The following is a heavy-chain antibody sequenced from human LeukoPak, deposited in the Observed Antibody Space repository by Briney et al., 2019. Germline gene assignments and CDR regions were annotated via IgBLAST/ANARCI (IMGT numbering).Heavy chain of an antibody. V-gene: IGHV3-7*01. CDR2: IKQDGSEK. CDR1: GFTFSSYW. CDR3: ARDRGSYYGIDAFDI. J-gene: IGHJ3*02. D-gene: IGHD1-26*01. Sequence: GGSLRLSCAASGFTFSSYWMSWVRQAPGKGLEWVANIKQDGSEKYYVDSVKGRFTISRDNAKNSLYLQMNSLKAEDTAVYYCARDRGSYYGIDAFDIWGQGTMVTVSS.